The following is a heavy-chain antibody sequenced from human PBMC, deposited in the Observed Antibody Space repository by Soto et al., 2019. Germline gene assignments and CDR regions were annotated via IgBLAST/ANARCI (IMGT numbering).Heavy chain of an antibody. J-gene: IGHJ4*02. CDR1: GYTLTELS. CDR2: FDPEDGET. CDR3: ATGLVSRSSWYRLVG. V-gene: IGHV1-24*01. D-gene: IGHD6-13*01. Sequence: GASVKVSCKVSGYTLTELSMHWVRQAPGKGHEWMGGFDPEDGETIYAQKFQGRVTMTEDTSTDTAYMELSSLKSEDTAVYYCATGLVSRSSWYRLVGCGQATLVTV.